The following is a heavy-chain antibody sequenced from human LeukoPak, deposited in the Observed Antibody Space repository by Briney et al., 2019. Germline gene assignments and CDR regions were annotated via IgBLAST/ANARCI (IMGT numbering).Heavy chain of an antibody. CDR1: GFTFSSYG. J-gene: IGHJ4*02. CDR3: AKNTVAATWGPFDY. CDR2: MSYDGSNK. V-gene: IGHV3-30*18. Sequence: GESLRLSCAASGFTFSSYGMHWVRQAPGKGLEWVAFMSYDGSNKYYADSVKGRFTISRDNSKNTLYLQMNSLRAEDTALYYCAKNTVAATWGPFDYWGQGTLVTVSS. D-gene: IGHD6-19*01.